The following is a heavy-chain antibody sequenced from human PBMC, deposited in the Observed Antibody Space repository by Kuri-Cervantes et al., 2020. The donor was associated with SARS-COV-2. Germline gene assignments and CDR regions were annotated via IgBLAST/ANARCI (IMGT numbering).Heavy chain of an antibody. CDR2: IYYNGST. Sequence: SETLSLTCTVSGGSISSYYWSWIRQPPGKGLEWIGYIYYNGSTNYNPSLKSRVAISVDTSKNQFSLKLSSVTAADTAVYYCARHSYDFWSGSEPFDYWGQGTLVTVSS. D-gene: IGHD3-3*01. J-gene: IGHJ4*02. CDR3: ARHSYDFWSGSEPFDY. CDR1: GGSISSYY. V-gene: IGHV4-59*08.